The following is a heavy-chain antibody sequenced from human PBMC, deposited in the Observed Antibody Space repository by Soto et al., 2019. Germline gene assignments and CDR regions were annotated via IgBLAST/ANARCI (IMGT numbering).Heavy chain of an antibody. J-gene: IGHJ6*02. V-gene: IGHV4-34*01. D-gene: IGHD5-18*01. CDR1: GGSFSGYY. Sequence: SETLSLTCAVYGGSFSGYYWSWIRQPPGKGLEWIGEINHSGSTNYNPSLKSRVTIPVDTSKNQFSLKLSSVTAADTAVYYCAREQDTAMVLNYYYYGMDVWGQGTTVTVSS. CDR2: INHSGST. CDR3: AREQDTAMVLNYYYYGMDV.